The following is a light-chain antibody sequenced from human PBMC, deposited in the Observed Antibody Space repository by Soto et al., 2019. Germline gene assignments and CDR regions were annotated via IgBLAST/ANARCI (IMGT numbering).Light chain of an antibody. V-gene: IGKV3-15*01. CDR3: QQDNNWPRT. CDR1: QSVSSN. J-gene: IGKJ2*01. CDR2: GAS. Sequence: EIVMTQSPATLSVSPGERATLSCRASQSVSSNLAWYQQKPGQAPRLLIYGASTRATGIPARFSGSGSGTEFTLTISGLQSEDFAVYYCQQDNNWPRTFGQGTKLEIK.